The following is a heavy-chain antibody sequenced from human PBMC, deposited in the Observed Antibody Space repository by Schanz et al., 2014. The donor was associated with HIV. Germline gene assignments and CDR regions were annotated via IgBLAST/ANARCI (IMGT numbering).Heavy chain of an antibody. V-gene: IGHV3-23*01. CDR2: IGGSST. Sequence: EVQLLESGGGLVQPGGSLRLSCEVSGFTFKSYGMTWVRQAPGKGLEWVSAIGGSSTYYADFVKGRFTISRDNSKNTLYLQMNSLGAEDTAVYYCARDYHWNWFDPWGQGTLVTVSS. J-gene: IGHJ5*02. D-gene: IGHD1-20*01. CDR3: ARDYHWNWFDP. CDR1: GFTFKSYG.